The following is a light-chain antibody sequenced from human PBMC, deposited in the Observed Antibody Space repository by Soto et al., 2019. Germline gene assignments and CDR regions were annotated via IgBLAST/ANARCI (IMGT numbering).Light chain of an antibody. CDR3: TSYTSSNTYV. CDR1: SSDIGGYNS. J-gene: IGLJ1*01. V-gene: IGLV2-14*03. CDR2: DVT. Sequence: QSVLTQSPSASGSPGQSVTISCTGTSSDIGGYNSVSWYQQHPGKAPKVMIYDVTKRPSGVSIRFSGSKSGNTASLTISGLQAEDEADYYCTSYTSSNTYVFGGGTKVTVL.